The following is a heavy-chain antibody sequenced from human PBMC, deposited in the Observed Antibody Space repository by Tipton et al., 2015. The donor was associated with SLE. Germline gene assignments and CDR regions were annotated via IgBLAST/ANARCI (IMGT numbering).Heavy chain of an antibody. J-gene: IGHJ1*01. CDR2: ISAYNGNT. CDR3: ARDVTIGQWLSLGYFQH. CDR1: GYTFTSYG. Sequence: QLVQSGAEVKKPGASVKVSCKASGYTFTSYGISWVRQAPGQGLEWMGWISAYNGNTNYAQKLQGRVTMTTDTSTCTAYMELRSLRSDDTAMYYCARDVTIGQWLSLGYFQHWGQGTLVTVSS. V-gene: IGHV1-18*04. D-gene: IGHD6-19*01.